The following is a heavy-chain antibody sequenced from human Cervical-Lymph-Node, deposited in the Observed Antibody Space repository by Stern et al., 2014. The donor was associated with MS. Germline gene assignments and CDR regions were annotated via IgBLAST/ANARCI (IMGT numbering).Heavy chain of an antibody. CDR1: GFTFSSYS. V-gene: IGHV3-21*01. D-gene: IGHD6-13*01. CDR2: ISSSSSYI. J-gene: IGHJ4*02. CDR3: ARDSSSWYAIDY. Sequence: EVQLLESGGGLVKPGGSLRLSCAASGFTFSSYSMNWVRQAPGKGLEWVSSISSSSSYIYYAHSVKGRFTITRDNAKNSLYLQMNSLRAEDTAVYYCARDSSSWYAIDYWGQGTLVTVSS.